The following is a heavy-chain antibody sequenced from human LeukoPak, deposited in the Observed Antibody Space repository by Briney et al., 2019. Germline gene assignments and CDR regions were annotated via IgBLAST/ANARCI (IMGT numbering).Heavy chain of an antibody. Sequence: PSETLSLTCTVSGGSISSGDYSWSWIRQPPGKGLEWIGYIYYSGSTYYNPSLKSRVTISVDTSKNQFSLKLSSVTAADTAVYYCARALDYYDSSGYSFFDYWGQGTLVTVSS. J-gene: IGHJ4*02. V-gene: IGHV4-30-4*01. CDR2: IYYSGST. D-gene: IGHD3-22*01. CDR1: GGSISSGDYS. CDR3: ARALDYYDSSGYSFFDY.